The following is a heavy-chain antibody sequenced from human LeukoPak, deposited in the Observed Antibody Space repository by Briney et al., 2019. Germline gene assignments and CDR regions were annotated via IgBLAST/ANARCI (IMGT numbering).Heavy chain of an antibody. CDR2: IYAGGDT. CDR3: AKAGYCSSTSCFEYYYYYMDV. Sequence: GGSLRLSCAASGFSVSSNYMSWVRQAPGKGLEFVSVIYAGGDTFYADSVKGRFTISRDNSKNTLYLQMNSLRAEDTAVYYCAKAGYCSSTSCFEYYYYYMDVWGKGTTVTVS. D-gene: IGHD2-2*01. CDR1: GFSVSSNY. J-gene: IGHJ6*03. V-gene: IGHV3-53*01.